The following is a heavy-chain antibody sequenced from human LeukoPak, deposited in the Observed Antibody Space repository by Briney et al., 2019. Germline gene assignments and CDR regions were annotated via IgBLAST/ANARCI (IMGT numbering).Heavy chain of an antibody. Sequence: PSETLSLTCTVSGGSISRYSWSWVRQPPGKGLEWIGYIYYTGSTNYNPSLKSRVTISVNTSKNQFSLKLSSVTAADTAVFHCARGSYYYFDYWGQGILVTVSS. D-gene: IGHD3-10*01. J-gene: IGHJ4*02. CDR3: ARGSYYYFDY. CDR2: IYYTGST. CDR1: GGSISRYS. V-gene: IGHV4-59*01.